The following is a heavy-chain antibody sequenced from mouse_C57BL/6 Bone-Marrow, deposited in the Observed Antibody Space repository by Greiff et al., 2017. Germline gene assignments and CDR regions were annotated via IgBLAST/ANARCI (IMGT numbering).Heavy chain of an antibody. V-gene: IGHV1-64*01. D-gene: IGHD1-1*01. CDR2: IYPNSGST. CDR3: APYSNGSSPFYFDY. J-gene: IGHJ2*01. CDR1: GYTFTSYW. Sequence: QVQLQQPGAELVKPGASVKLSCKASGYTFTSYWMHWVKQRPGQGLEWIGMIYPNSGSTNYNEKFKSKATLTVDKSSSTAYMKLSSLTSEDSAVXSCAPYSNGSSPFYFDYWGQGTTLTVSS.